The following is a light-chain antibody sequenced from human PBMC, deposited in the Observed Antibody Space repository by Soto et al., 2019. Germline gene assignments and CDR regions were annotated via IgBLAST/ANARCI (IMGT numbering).Light chain of an antibody. J-gene: IGKJ1*01. CDR2: AAS. Sequence: EIVLPQSPCSLSFSPWEGAALSFSASQSISKSNLAWYQQKPGQAPRLLVYAASRRATGIPARFSGSGSGTDFTLTISRLEPEDFAIYYCQQYDSPRGTFGQGTKVDIK. CDR3: QQYDSPRGT. CDR1: QSISKSN. V-gene: IGKV3-20*01.